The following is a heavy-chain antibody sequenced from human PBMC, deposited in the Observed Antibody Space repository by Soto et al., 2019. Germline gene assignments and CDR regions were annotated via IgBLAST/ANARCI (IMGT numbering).Heavy chain of an antibody. CDR1: GGSISSYY. CDR3: ARDNAYSGPSPNYYYYGMDV. CDR2: IYYSGST. J-gene: IGHJ6*02. V-gene: IGHV4-59*01. D-gene: IGHD5-12*01. Sequence: SETLSLTCTVSGGSISSYYWSWIRQPPGKGLEWIGYIYYSGSTNYNPSLKSRVTISVDTSKNLFSLKLSSVTAADTAVYYCARDNAYSGPSPNYYYYGMDVWGQGTTVTVSS.